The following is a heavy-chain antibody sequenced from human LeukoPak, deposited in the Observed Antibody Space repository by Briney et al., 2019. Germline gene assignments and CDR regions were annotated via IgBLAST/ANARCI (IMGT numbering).Heavy chain of an antibody. CDR1: GFTFSTYW. J-gene: IGHJ4*02. CDR2: IKQDGSHK. V-gene: IGHV3-7*01. Sequence: PGGSLRLSCAASGFTFSTYWMYWVRQAPGKGLEWVANIKQDGSHKYFVDSVKGRFTISRDNAKNSLYLQMNSLRVEDTAVYYCVREEGYWGQGTLVTVSS. CDR3: VREEGY.